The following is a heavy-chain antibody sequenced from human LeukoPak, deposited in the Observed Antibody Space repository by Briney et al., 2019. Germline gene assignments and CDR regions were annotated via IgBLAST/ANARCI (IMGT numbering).Heavy chain of an antibody. V-gene: IGHV4-34*01. Sequence: SASLSLTRAVYGGSFSGYYWSWIRQPPGERREWIGEITNSGSTNYNPSLTSRVTISVDTSKNQFAQKLSSVTAADTAVYYCASGTGFPRDYWGQGILVTFAS. CDR3: ASGTGFPRDY. CDR1: GGSFSGYY. J-gene: IGHJ4*02. CDR2: ITNSGST.